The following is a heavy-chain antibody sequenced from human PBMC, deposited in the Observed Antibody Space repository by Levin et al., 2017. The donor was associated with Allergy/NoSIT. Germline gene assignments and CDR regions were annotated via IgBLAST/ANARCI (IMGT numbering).Heavy chain of an antibody. D-gene: IGHD4-17*01. CDR3: ARALKTTVPSYYFDY. J-gene: IGHJ4*02. V-gene: IGHV4-30-2*01. CDR2: IYHSGST. Sequence: SETLSLTCAVSGGSISSGGYSWSWIRQPPGKGLEWIGYIYHSGSTYYNPSLKSRVTISVDRSKNQFSLKLSSVTAADTAVYYCARALKTTVPSYYFDYWGQGTLVTVSS. CDR1: GGSISSGGYS.